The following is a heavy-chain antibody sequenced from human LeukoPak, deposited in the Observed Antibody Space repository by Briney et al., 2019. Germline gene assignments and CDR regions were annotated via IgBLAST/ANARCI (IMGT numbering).Heavy chain of an antibody. J-gene: IGHJ3*02. CDR2: ISAYNGNT. CDR3: ARDSRDYGGNSGNAFDI. D-gene: IGHD4-23*01. Sequence: ASVKVSCKASGGTFSSYAISWVRQAPGQGLEWMGWISAYNGNTNYAQKLQGRVTMTTDTSTSTAYMELRSLRSDDTAVYYCARDSRDYGGNSGNAFDIWGQGTMVTVSS. CDR1: GGTFSSYA. V-gene: IGHV1-18*01.